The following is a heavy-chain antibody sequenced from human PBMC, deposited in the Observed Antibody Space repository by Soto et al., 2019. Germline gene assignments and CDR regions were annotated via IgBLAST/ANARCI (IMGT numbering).Heavy chain of an antibody. CDR3: AASIFYYGMDV. V-gene: IGHV5-51*01. J-gene: IGHJ6*02. CDR2: IYPGDSDT. Sequence: GESLKISCKGSGYTFTNYWIGWVRQMPGKGLEWMGIIYPGDSDTKYNPSFQGQVTISADKSISTTYLQWSSLKASDTAIYYCAASIFYYGMDVWGQGTTVTVSS. CDR1: GYTFTNYW.